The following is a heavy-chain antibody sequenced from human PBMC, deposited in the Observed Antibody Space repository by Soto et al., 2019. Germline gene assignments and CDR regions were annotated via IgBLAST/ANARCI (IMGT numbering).Heavy chain of an antibody. D-gene: IGHD2-15*01. CDR2: IIPIFGTA. CDR1: GGTFSSYA. J-gene: IGHJ5*02. V-gene: IGHV1-69*13. Sequence: ASVKVSCKASGGTFSSYAISWVRQAPGQGLEWMGGIIPIFGTANYAQKFQGRVTITADESTSTAYMELSSLRSEDTAVYYCARDSSPVAATRSWFDPWGQGTLVTVSS. CDR3: ARDSSPVAATRSWFDP.